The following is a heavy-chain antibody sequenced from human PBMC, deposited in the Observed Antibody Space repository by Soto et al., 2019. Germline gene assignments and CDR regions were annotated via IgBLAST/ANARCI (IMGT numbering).Heavy chain of an antibody. D-gene: IGHD3-10*01. CDR1: GYTYTSYG. Sequence: ASVKVSCTASGYTYTSYGISWVRQAPGQGLEWMGWISAYNGNTNYAQKLQGRVTMTTDTSTSTAYMELRSLRSDDTAVYYCARGATLLWFGESTPNYGMDVWGQGTTVTVSS. CDR2: ISAYNGNT. J-gene: IGHJ6*02. V-gene: IGHV1-18*01. CDR3: ARGATLLWFGESTPNYGMDV.